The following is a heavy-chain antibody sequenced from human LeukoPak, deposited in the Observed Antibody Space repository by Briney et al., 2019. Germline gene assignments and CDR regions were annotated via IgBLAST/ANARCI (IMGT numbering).Heavy chain of an antibody. CDR2: ISTTGDTT. J-gene: IGHJ4*02. CDR1: GFTFSSYA. D-gene: IGHD3-22*01. CDR3: AIMHRYYDGSGYWVQ. V-gene: IGHV3-23*01. Sequence: GGSLRLSCAASGFTFSSYAMSWVRQAPGKGLEWVSGISTTGDTTSHADSVRGRFTISRDNPGSTLYMEMNSLRAEDTAVYYCAIMHRYYDGSGYWVQWGQGTLVTVSS.